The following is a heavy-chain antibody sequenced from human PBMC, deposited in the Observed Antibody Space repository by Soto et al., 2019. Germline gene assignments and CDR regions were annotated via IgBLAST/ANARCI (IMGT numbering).Heavy chain of an antibody. CDR1: GGSIISNYW. CDR3: ARRLDY. V-gene: IGHV4-39*01. CDR2: IYYGGST. J-gene: IGHJ4*02. Sequence: SETLSLTCAVSGGSIISNYWWAWIRQSPGEGLVWIGSIYYGGSTYYNPSLKSRVTISVDTSKNQFSLKLSSVTAADTAVYYCARRLDYWGQGTLVTVSS.